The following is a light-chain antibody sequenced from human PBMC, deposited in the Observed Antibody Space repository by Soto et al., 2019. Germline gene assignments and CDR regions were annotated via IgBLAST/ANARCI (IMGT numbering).Light chain of an antibody. J-gene: IGLJ3*02. CDR3: QAWDPSNVV. CDR1: YLGNKY. Sequence: SYELTQPPSVSVSPGQTASITCSGDYLGNKYASWYQQKPGQSPVLVIYQDTKRPSGIPERFSGSNSGKTATLTISGTQAMDEADYYCQAWDPSNVVFGGGTQLTVL. V-gene: IGLV3-1*01. CDR2: QDT.